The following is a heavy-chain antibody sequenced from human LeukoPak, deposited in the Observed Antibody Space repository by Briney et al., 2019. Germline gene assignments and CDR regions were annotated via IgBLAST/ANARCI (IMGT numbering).Heavy chain of an antibody. CDR3: ARVWELSFDH. J-gene: IGHJ4*02. Sequence: GGSLRLSCAASGFTVSTDHMSWVRQAPGKGLEWVAVSYSDDNGYYTESVKGRFIISRDNSKNALYLQMNSLGAEDTAIYYCARVWELSFDHWGQGTLVTVSS. CDR2: SYSDDNG. D-gene: IGHD1-26*01. V-gene: IGHV3-53*01. CDR1: GFTVSTDH.